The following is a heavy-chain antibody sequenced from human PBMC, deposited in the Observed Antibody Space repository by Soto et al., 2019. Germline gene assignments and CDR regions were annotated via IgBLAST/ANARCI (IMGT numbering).Heavy chain of an antibody. J-gene: IGHJ6*02. CDR3: ARSQGSSTSLEIYYYYYYSMDV. CDR1: GGTFSSYA. D-gene: IGHD2-2*01. Sequence: QVQLVQSGAEVKKPGSSVKVSCKASGGTFSSYAISWVRQAPGQGLEWMGGIIPISGTANYAQKFQGRVTMTADESTSTAYMELSSLRSEDTAVYYCARSQGSSTSLEIYYYYYYSMDVWGQGTTVTVSS. V-gene: IGHV1-69*01. CDR2: IIPISGTA.